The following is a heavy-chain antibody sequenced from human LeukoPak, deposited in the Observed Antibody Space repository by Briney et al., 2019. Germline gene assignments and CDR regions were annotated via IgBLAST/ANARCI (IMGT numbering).Heavy chain of an antibody. D-gene: IGHD4-11*01. CDR1: GDSVSSNTAA. J-gene: IGHJ3*02. CDR2: TYYRSKWLN. CDR3: AREYSRAFEI. V-gene: IGHV6-1*01. Sequence: SQTLSLTCAISGDSVSSNTAAWNWIRQSPSRGLEWLGRTYYRSKWLNDYAVSVKSRMTINPDTSGNQFSLQLNFLTPEDTAVYYCAREYSRAFEIWGQGTMVTVSS.